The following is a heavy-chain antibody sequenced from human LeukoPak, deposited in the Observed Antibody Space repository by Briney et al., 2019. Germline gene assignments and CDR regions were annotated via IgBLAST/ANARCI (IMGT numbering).Heavy chain of an antibody. CDR1: GFDFSNYW. D-gene: IGHD4-11*01. V-gene: IGHV3-7*03. Sequence: GGSLRLSCAASGFDFSNYWMYWVRQAPGKGLEWVANIKQDGSEKYYVDSVRGRFTISRDNAKNSLSLQMNSLRAEDTAMYYCASNYGGWGQGTLVTVSS. CDR3: ASNYGG. J-gene: IGHJ4*02. CDR2: IKQDGSEK.